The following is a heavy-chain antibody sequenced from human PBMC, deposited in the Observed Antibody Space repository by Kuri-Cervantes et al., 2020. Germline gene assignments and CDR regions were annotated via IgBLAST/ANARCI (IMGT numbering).Heavy chain of an antibody. CDR3: ARDLEDYYYGMDV. V-gene: IGHV3-11*04. Sequence: GESLKISCAASGFTFSDYYMSWIRQAPGKGLEWVSYISSSGSTIYYADSVKGRFTISRDNAKNSLYLQMNSLRAEDTAVYYCARDLEDYYYGMDVWGQGTTVTVSS. D-gene: IGHD1-1*01. J-gene: IGHJ6*02. CDR2: ISSSGSTI. CDR1: GFTFSDYY.